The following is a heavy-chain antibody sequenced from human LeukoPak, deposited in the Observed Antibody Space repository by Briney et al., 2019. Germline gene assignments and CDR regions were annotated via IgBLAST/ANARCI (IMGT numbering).Heavy chain of an antibody. CDR3: ARGQWGYSGYDTGSYYYYYMDV. J-gene: IGHJ6*03. CDR1: GGSFSGYY. CDR2: INHSGST. D-gene: IGHD5-12*01. V-gene: IGHV4-34*01. Sequence: SETPSLTCAVYGGSFSGYYWSWIRQPPGKGLEWIGEINHSGSTNYNPSLKSRVTISVDTSKNQFSLKLSSVTAADTAVYYCARGQWGYSGYDTGSYYYYYMDVWGKGTTVTVSS.